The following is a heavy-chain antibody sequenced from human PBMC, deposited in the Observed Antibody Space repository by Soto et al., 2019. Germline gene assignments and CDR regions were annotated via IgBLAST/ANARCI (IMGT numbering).Heavy chain of an antibody. D-gene: IGHD5-12*01. CDR1: GFTFTDYA. Sequence: GGSLRLSCAASGFTFTDYAMTWVRQAPGKGLEWVSSISGSASSTFYAGSVKGRFTISRDNSRNTVSLQMNSLRAEDTAVYYCAKASSTISTDYWGQGTLVTASS. J-gene: IGHJ4*02. CDR3: AKASSTISTDY. V-gene: IGHV3-23*01. CDR2: ISGSASST.